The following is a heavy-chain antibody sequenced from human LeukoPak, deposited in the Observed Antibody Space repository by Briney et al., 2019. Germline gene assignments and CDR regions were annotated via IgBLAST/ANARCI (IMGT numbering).Heavy chain of an antibody. D-gene: IGHD6-19*01. V-gene: IGHV3-48*03. CDR1: GFTFSSYE. J-gene: IGHJ5*02. CDR2: ISSSGSTI. CDR3: ARPRGGQWLVGYNWFDP. Sequence: PGGSLRLSCAASGFTFSSYEMNWVRQAPGKGLEWVSYISSSGSTIYYADSVKGRFTISRDNAKNSLYLQMNSLRAEHTAVYYCARPRGGQWLVGYNWFDPWGQGTLVTVSS.